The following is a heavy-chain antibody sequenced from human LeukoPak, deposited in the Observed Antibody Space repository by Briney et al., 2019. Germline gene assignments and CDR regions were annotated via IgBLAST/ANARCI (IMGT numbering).Heavy chain of an antibody. D-gene: IGHD3-22*01. CDR3: AREGIYYDSSGYYLYYYYYYMDV. CDR1: GGSISSGSYY. V-gene: IGHV4-61*02. Sequence: SETLSLTCTVSGGSISSGSYYWSWIRQPAGKGLEWIGRISTSGSTNYNPSLKSRVTISVDTSKNQFSLKLSSVTAADTAVYYCAREGIYYDSSGYYLYYYYYYMDVWGKGTTVTVSS. CDR2: ISTSGST. J-gene: IGHJ6*03.